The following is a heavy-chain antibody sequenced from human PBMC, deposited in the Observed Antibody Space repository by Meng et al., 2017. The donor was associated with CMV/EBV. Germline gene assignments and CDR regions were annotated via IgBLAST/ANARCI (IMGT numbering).Heavy chain of an antibody. CDR1: GGSISSGDYY. Sequence: QVQLQESGPGLVKPSQTLSLTCTVSGGSISSGDYYWSGIRQPPGKGLEWIGYIYYSGSTYYNPSLKSRVTISVDTSKNQFSLKLSSVTAADTAVYYCARVMGPNRTPYYFDYWGQGTLVTVSS. V-gene: IGHV4-30-4*08. D-gene: IGHD1-14*01. J-gene: IGHJ4*02. CDR2: IYYSGST. CDR3: ARVMGPNRTPYYFDY.